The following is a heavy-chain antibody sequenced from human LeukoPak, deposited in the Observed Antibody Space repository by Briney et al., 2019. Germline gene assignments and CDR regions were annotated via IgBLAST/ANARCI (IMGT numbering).Heavy chain of an antibody. J-gene: IGHJ2*01. CDR2: IYYSGST. D-gene: IGHD6-13*01. Sequence: SETLSLTCTVSGGSISSYYWSWIRQPPGKGLEWIGYIYYSGSTNYNPSLKSRVTISVDTSKNQFSLKLSSVTAADTAVYYCARDEHEQQPYWYFDLWGRGTLVTVSS. CDR1: GGSISSYY. CDR3: ARDEHEQQPYWYFDL. V-gene: IGHV4-59*01.